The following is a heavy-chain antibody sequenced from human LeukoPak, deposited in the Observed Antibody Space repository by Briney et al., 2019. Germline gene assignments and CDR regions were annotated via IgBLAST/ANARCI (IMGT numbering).Heavy chain of an antibody. V-gene: IGHV1-2*04. D-gene: IGHD1-26*01. Sequence: ASVKVSCKASGYTFTGYYMHWVRQAPGQGLEWMGWINPNSGGTNYAQKFQGWATMTRDTSISTAYMELSRLRSDDTAVYYCARAWEPGLYGMDVWGQGTTVTVSS. CDR3: ARAWEPGLYGMDV. CDR1: GYTFTGYY. J-gene: IGHJ6*02. CDR2: INPNSGGT.